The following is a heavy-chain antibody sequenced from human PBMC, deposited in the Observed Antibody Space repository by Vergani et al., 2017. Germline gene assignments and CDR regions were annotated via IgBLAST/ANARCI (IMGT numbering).Heavy chain of an antibody. V-gene: IGHV4-34*01. CDR2: INHSGST. D-gene: IGHD3-16*02. Sequence: QVQLQESGPGLVKPSGTLSLTCAVYGGSFSGYYWSWIRQPPGKGLEWIGEINHSGSTNYNPSLKSRVTISVDTSKNQFSLKLSSVTAADTAVYYCARDAGQYDYIWGSYRYTGGGVNWFDPWGQGTLVTVSS. CDR1: GGSFSGYY. CDR3: ARDAGQYDYIWGSYRYTGGGVNWFDP. J-gene: IGHJ5*02.